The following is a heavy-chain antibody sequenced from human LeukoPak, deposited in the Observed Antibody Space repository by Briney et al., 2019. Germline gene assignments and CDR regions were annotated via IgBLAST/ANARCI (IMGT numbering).Heavy chain of an antibody. J-gene: IGHJ6*02. Sequence: PSETLSLTCAVYGGSFSGYYWSWIRQPPGKGLEWIGEINHSGSTNYNPSLKSRVTISVDTSKNQFSLKLSSVTAADTAVYYCARDLDDSSGFHPVYYYYGMDVWGQGTTVTVSS. D-gene: IGHD3-22*01. CDR3: ARDLDDSSGFHPVYYYYGMDV. CDR1: GGSFSGYY. CDR2: INHSGST. V-gene: IGHV4-34*01.